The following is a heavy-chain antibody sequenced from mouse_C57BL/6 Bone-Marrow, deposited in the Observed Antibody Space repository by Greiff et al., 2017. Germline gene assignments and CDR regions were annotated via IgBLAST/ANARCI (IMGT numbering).Heavy chain of an antibody. CDR1: GFNIKDDY. Sequence: EVKLQQSGAELVRPGASVKLSCTASGFNIKDDYMHWVKQRPEQGLEWIGWIDPENGDTEYASKFQGKATITADTSSNTAYLQLSSLTSEDTAVYYCTTNGYYDDCDYWGQGTTLTVSS. J-gene: IGHJ2*01. V-gene: IGHV14-4*01. D-gene: IGHD2-3*01. CDR2: IDPENGDT. CDR3: TTNGYYDDCDY.